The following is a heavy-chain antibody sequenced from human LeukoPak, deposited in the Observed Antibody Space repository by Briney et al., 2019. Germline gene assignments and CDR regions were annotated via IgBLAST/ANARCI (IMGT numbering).Heavy chain of an antibody. D-gene: IGHD6-19*01. CDR2: ISGSGGST. Sequence: GGSLRLSCAASGLTFSSYAMSWVRQAPGKGLEWVSGISGSGGSTYYADSVKGRFTISRDNSKNTLYLQMSSLGAEDTAVYYCAKDREWLESRTFDYWGQGTLVTVSS. CDR3: AKDREWLESRTFDY. J-gene: IGHJ4*02. V-gene: IGHV3-23*01. CDR1: GLTFSSYA.